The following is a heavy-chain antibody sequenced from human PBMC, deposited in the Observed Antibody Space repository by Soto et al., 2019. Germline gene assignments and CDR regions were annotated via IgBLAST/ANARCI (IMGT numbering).Heavy chain of an antibody. J-gene: IGHJ3*02. CDR1: GFTFSTYG. D-gene: IGHD6-19*01. CDR2: ISGSGGST. V-gene: IGHV3-23*01. Sequence: GGSLRLSCAASGFTFSTYGMSWVRQAPGKGLEWVSAISGSGGSTYYADSVKGRFAISRDKSKNTLYLQMSSLRAEDTAVYYCAKDVTSSGWPSSAFDIWGQGTMVTVSS. CDR3: AKDVTSSGWPSSAFDI.